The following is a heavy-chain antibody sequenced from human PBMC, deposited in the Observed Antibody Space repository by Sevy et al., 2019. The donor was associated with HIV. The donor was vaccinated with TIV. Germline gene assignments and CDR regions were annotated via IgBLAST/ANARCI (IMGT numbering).Heavy chain of an antibody. Sequence: GGSRLSCTVSGFTFSPYTMAWVRQAPGKGLEWVSSISDYNKYIYYADSVRGRFTISRDDAKNSLYLQMNSLRVEDTAFYYCARVEGRSYDYWGQGTLVTVSS. V-gene: IGHV3-21*01. CDR2: ISDYNKYI. J-gene: IGHJ4*02. D-gene: IGHD1-26*01. CDR1: GFTFSPYT. CDR3: ARVEGRSYDY.